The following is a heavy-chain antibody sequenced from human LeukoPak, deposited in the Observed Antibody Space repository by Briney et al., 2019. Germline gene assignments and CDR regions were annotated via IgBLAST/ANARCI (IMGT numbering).Heavy chain of an antibody. CDR3: ARLLAPAFDI. J-gene: IGHJ3*02. Sequence: SETLSLTCTVSGGSISSGSYYWSWIRQPAGKGLEWIGRIYTSGSTNYNPSLKSRVTISVDTSKNQFSLKLSSVTAADTAVYYCARLLAPAFDIWGQGTMVTVSS. CDR1: GGSISSGSYY. D-gene: IGHD3-3*02. CDR2: IYTSGST. V-gene: IGHV4-61*02.